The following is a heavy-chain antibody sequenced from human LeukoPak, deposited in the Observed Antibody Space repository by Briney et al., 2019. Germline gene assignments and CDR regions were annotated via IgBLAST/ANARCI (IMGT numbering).Heavy chain of an antibody. D-gene: IGHD3-3*01. V-gene: IGHV3-64*01. CDR3: AKGNSGYYYDY. CDR2: ITLDGIST. J-gene: IGHJ4*02. Sequence: GGSLRLSCAASGFPFRSYAMHWVRQAPGKGLEYVSAITLDGISTYSKNTLYLQMGSLRAEDMAVYYCAKGNSGYYYDYWGQGTLVTVSS. CDR1: GFPFRSYA.